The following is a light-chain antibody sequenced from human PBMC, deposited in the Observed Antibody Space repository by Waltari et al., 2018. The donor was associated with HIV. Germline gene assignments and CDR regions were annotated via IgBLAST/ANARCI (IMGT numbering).Light chain of an antibody. J-gene: IGLJ3*02. V-gene: IGLV6-57*01. Sequence: FMLTQPHSVSESPGKTVTISCTRSSGNIASKYVQWYQLRPGTSPTTVIYEDKQRPSGVPDRFSGSIDSSSNSASLTISGLKTEDEADYYCQSYDSSNFWVFGGGTKLTVL. CDR1: SGNIASKY. CDR3: QSYDSSNFWV. CDR2: EDK.